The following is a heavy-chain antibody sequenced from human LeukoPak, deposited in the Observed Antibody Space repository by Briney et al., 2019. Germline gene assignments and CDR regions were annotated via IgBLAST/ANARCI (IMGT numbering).Heavy chain of an antibody. D-gene: IGHD4-11*01. Sequence: QPGGSLRLSCAASGFTFSSYWMNWVRQAPGKGLEWVSAISGSRSSTYYADSVKGRFTISRDNSKNTLYLQMNSLRAEDTAVYYCAKYAPLVTYFDYWGQGTLVTVSS. CDR2: ISGSRSST. CDR1: GFTFSSYW. J-gene: IGHJ4*02. CDR3: AKYAPLVTYFDY. V-gene: IGHV3-23*01.